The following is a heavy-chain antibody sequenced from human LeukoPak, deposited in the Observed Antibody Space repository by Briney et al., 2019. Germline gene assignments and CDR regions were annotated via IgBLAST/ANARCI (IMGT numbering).Heavy chain of an antibody. D-gene: IGHD3-10*01. V-gene: IGHV3-30-3*01. Sequence: PGGSQRLSCAASGFTFSSYAMHWVRQAPGKGLEWVAVISYDGSNKYYADSVKGRFTISRDNSKNTLYLQMNSLRAEDTAVYYCASRFGELFRRDYWGQGTLVTVSS. CDR3: ASRFGELFRRDY. CDR2: ISYDGSNK. J-gene: IGHJ4*02. CDR1: GFTFSSYA.